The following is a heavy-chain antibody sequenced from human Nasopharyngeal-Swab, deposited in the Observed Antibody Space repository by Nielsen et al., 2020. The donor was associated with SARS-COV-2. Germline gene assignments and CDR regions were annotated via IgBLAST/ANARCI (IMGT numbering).Heavy chain of an antibody. J-gene: IGHJ4*01. D-gene: IGHD3-16*02. CDR3: AREWEAYGYLWGNYRYTIFDY. CDR2: IKRDGSEK. CDR1: GFTFSSYW. V-gene: IGHV3-7*01. Sequence: GGSLRLSCAASGFTFSSYWMSWVRQAPGKGLEWVANIKRDGSEKYYADSVKGRFTVSRDNAKSSLYLQMNGLRAEDTAVYYCAREWEAYGYLWGNYRYTIFDYWGRGTLVTVSS.